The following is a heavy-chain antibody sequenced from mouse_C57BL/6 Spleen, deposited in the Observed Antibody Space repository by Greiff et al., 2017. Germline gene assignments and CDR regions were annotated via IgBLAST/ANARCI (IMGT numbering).Heavy chain of an antibody. CDR2: IRSKSSNYAT. J-gene: IGHJ4*01. CDR3: VRYSATAPYYAMDY. D-gene: IGHD1-2*01. V-gene: IGHV10-3*01. Sequence: EVQLVESGGGLVQPKGSLKLSCAASGFTFNTYAMHWVRQAPGKGLEWVARIRSKSSNYATYYDDSVKERFTISRDNSQSMLYLQMNNLKTEDTAMDYCVRYSATAPYYAMDYGGQGTSVTVSS. CDR1: GFTFNTYA.